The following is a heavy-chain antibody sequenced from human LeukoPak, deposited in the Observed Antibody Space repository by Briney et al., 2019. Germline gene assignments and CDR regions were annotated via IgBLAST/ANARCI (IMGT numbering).Heavy chain of an antibody. Sequence: SETLSLTCTVSGGSISSSSYYWGWIRQPPGKGLEWIGSIYYSGNTYYNPSLKSRVTISVDTSKNQFSLKLSSVTAADTAVYYYARQVGATPFDYWGQGTLVTVSS. CDR1: GGSISSSSYY. CDR3: ARQVGATPFDY. V-gene: IGHV4-39*01. D-gene: IGHD1-26*01. CDR2: IYYSGNT. J-gene: IGHJ4*02.